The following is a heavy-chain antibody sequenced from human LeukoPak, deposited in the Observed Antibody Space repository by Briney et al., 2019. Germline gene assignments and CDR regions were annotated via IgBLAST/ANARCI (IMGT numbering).Heavy chain of an antibody. J-gene: IGHJ4*02. D-gene: IGHD4-17*01. CDR2: IKPDGSDK. CDR1: GFTFSSYE. V-gene: IGHV3-7*01. CDR3: ARDPSYGALDY. Sequence: GGSLRLSCAASGFTFSSYEMNWVRQAPGKGLEWVAIIKPDGSDKSYVDSVKGRFTVSRDNAKNSLYLQMSSLRTEDTAVYYCARDPSYGALDYWGQGTLVTVSS.